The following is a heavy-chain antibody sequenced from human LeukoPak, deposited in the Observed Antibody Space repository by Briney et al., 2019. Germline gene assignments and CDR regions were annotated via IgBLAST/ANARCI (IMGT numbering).Heavy chain of an antibody. D-gene: IGHD3-10*01. J-gene: IGHJ6*03. CDR1: GGSFSGYY. Sequence: SETLSLTCAVYGGSFSGYYWSWIRQPPGKGLEWIGEINHSGSTNYNPSPKSRVTISVDTSKNQFSLKLSSVTAADTAVYYCARKVTGWFRELYGDYNYMDVWGKGTTVTVSS. V-gene: IGHV4-34*01. CDR3: ARKVTGWFRELYGDYNYMDV. CDR2: INHSGST.